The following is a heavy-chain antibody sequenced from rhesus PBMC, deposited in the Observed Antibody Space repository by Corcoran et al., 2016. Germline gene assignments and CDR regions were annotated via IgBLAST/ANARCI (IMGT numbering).Heavy chain of an antibody. CDR1: GGSVSSSTW. V-gene: IGHV4-65*01. CDR2: ISGSSGST. CDR3: ARDSTGALDY. J-gene: IGHJ4*01. Sequence: QVQLQESGPGLVKPSETLSLPCAVSGGSVSSSTWWSWIRQPPGKGLEWIGYISGSSGSTYYNPSLKSRVTISTDTSKNQFSLKLSSVTAADTAVYYCARDSTGALDYWGQGVLVTVSS.